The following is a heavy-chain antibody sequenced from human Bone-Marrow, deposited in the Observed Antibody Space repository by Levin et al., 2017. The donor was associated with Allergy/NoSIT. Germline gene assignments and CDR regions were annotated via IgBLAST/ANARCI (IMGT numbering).Heavy chain of an antibody. V-gene: IGHV4-59*01. J-gene: IGHJ4*02. CDR1: GASITTYY. CDR2: KFHIGSS. CDR3: ASHHQWRAFDF. Sequence: PSETLSLTCSVSGASITTYYWSWVRQSPGKGLEWIGSKFHIGSSKYNPSLKSRVTISVDTSKNQFSLKMTTVTAADTAVYYCASHHQWRAFDFWGQGSLVTVSS. D-gene: IGHD6-19*01.